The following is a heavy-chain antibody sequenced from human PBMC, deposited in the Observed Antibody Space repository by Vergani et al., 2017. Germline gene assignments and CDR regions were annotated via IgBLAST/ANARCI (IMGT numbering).Heavy chain of an antibody. CDR3: ARSRKLRYSGSYGDAFDI. D-gene: IGHD1-26*01. V-gene: IGHV1-69*01. J-gene: IGHJ3*02. Sequence: QVQLVQSGAEVKKPGSSLKVSCKASGGTFSSYAISWVRQAPGQGLEWMGGIIPIFGTANYAQKFQGRVTITAAESTSTAYMELSSLRSEDTAVYYCARSRKLRYSGSYGDAFDIWGQGTMVTVSS. CDR1: GGTFSSYA. CDR2: IIPIFGTA.